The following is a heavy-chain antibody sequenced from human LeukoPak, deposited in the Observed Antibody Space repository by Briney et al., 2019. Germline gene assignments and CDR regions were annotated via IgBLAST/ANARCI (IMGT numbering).Heavy chain of an antibody. J-gene: IGHJ4*02. V-gene: IGHV3-74*01. CDR3: ARDRGPRTGFMVREAYDY. CDR2: INTDGSIT. D-gene: IGHD3-10*01. CDR1: GFTFSDYW. Sequence: GGSLRLSCAASGFTFSDYWIHWVRQAPGKGLVWVSRINTDGSITDYADSVKGRFSISRDNAKNTLYLQMSSLRAEDTAVYYCARDRGPRTGFMVREAYDYWGQGTLVTVSS.